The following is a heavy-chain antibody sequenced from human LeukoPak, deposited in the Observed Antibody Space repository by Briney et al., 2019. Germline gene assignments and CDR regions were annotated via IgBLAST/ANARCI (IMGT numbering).Heavy chain of an antibody. J-gene: IGHJ3*02. CDR3: AKIKKHYGSGSYYPDAFDI. CDR1: GFTFSSYG. CDR2: ISGSGGST. V-gene: IGHV3-23*01. Sequence: GGSLRLSCAASGFTFSSYGMSWVRQAPGKGLEWVSAISGSGGSTYYADSVKGRFTISRDNSKNTLYLQMNSLRAEDTAVYYCAKIKKHYGSGSYYPDAFDIWGQGTMVTVSS. D-gene: IGHD3-10*01.